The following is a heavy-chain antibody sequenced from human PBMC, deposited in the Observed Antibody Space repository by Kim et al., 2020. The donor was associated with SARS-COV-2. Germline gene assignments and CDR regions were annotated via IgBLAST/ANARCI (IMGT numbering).Heavy chain of an antibody. D-gene: IGHD1-26*01. CDR2: INAGSGNT. V-gene: IGHV1-3*01. Sequence: ASVKVSCKASGYTLSNYAMHWVRQAPGQRLEWMGWINAGSGNTRYSEKFQGRVTITTDTSASTVYMELSSLRSEDTANYYCARDPYRNTANWLDPWGQGTLVIVSS. CDR1: GYTLSNYA. J-gene: IGHJ5*02. CDR3: ARDPYRNTANWLDP.